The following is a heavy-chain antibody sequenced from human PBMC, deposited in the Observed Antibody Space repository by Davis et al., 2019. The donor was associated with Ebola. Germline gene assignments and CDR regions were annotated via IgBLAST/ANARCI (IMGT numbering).Heavy chain of an antibody. J-gene: IGHJ4*02. D-gene: IGHD3/OR15-3a*01. CDR1: GFTFSSYA. Sequence: GGSLRLSCVGSGFTFSSYAMHWVRQAPGKGLEWVAVISYDGSNKYYADSVKGRFTISRDNSKNTLYLQMNSLRAEDTAVYYCAKKHDLYFDYWGQGTLVTVSS. V-gene: IGHV3-30*04. CDR2: ISYDGSNK. CDR3: AKKHDLYFDY.